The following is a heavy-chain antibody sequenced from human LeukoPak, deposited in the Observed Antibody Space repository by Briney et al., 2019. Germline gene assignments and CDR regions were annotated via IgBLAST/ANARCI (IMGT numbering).Heavy chain of an antibody. CDR2: ISSSSSYI. CDR3: ARWSGPGSYYFDY. D-gene: IGHD3-3*01. Sequence: PGGSLRLSCAASGFTFSSYSMNWVRQAPGKGLEWVSSISSSSSYIYYADSVKGRFTISRDNAKNSLYLQMNSLRAEDTAVYYCARWSGPGSYYFDYWGQGTLVTVSS. J-gene: IGHJ4*02. V-gene: IGHV3-21*01. CDR1: GFTFSSYS.